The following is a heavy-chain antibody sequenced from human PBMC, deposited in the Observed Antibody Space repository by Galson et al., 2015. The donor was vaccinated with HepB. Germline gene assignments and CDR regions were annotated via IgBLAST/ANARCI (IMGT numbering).Heavy chain of an antibody. J-gene: IGHJ6*02. Sequence: SVKVSCKASGYTFTSYAMHWVRQAPGQRLEWMGWINAGNGNTKYSQKFQGRVTITRDTSTSTAYMELSSLRSEDTAVYYCASASSGQVVVAATQYYYYSGMDVWGQGTTVTVSS. CDR3: ASASSGQVVVAATQYYYYSGMDV. CDR1: GYTFTSYA. V-gene: IGHV1-3*01. CDR2: INAGNGNT. D-gene: IGHD2-15*01.